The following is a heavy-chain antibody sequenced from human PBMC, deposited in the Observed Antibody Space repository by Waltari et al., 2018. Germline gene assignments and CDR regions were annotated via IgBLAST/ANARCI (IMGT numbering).Heavy chain of an antibody. CDR3: ARDTLIVGDYYFDY. CDR2: VSPYDGNT. CDR1: GYTFTSYG. Sequence: QIRLVQSGDEIKEPGASVKVSCKASGYTFTSYGISWLRRAPGQGLEWMGWVSPYDGNTNYAQKVQGRVGMTTDTSTTTAYMELRSLTSDDTAMYYCARDTLIVGDYYFDYWGQGTLVTVSS. V-gene: IGHV1-18*01. D-gene: IGHD1-26*01. J-gene: IGHJ4*02.